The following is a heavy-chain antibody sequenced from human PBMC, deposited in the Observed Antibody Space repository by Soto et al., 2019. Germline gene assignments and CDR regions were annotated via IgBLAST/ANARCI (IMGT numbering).Heavy chain of an antibody. Sequence: QVPLVQSGAEVKKPGSSVKVSCQASGGTFSSYSINWVRQAPGQGLEWMGEIIPIFGTANYAQKFQGRVTITADESTSTAYLELSSLRSEDTAVYYCARAGGRHSGGIDYWGQGTLVTVSS. V-gene: IGHV1-69*01. CDR1: GGTFSSYS. J-gene: IGHJ4*02. CDR2: IIPIFGTA. D-gene: IGHD1-26*01. CDR3: ARAGGRHSGGIDY.